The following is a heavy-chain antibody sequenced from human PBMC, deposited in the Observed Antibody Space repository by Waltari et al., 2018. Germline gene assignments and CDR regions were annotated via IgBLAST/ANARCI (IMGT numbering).Heavy chain of an antibody. D-gene: IGHD6-19*01. CDR2: ISSSSSYI. V-gene: IGHV3-21*03. CDR1: GFTFSSYS. CDR3: ARDYSSEAVAGTGDY. J-gene: IGHJ4*02. Sequence: EVQLVESGGGLVKPGGSLRLSCAASGFTFSSYSMNWVRQAPGKGLEWVSSISSSSSYIYYADSVKGRFTISRDNAKNSLYLQMNSLRAEDTAVYYCARDYSSEAVAGTGDYWGQGTLVTVSS.